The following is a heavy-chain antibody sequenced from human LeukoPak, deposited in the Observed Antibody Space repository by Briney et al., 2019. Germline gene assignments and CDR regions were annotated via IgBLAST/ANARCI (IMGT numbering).Heavy chain of an antibody. CDR2: ISYDATNK. Sequence: GRSLRLSCAASAFTFSSSDMHWVRQAPGKGLEWVAVISYDATNKYYADSVKGRFTLSRDNSKNTLYLQTNTLRDEDTAVYYCAKASSNYFYYFEYWGQGTLVTVSS. D-gene: IGHD2/OR15-2a*01. J-gene: IGHJ4*02. CDR3: AKASSNYFYYFEY. CDR1: AFTFSSSD. V-gene: IGHV3-30*18.